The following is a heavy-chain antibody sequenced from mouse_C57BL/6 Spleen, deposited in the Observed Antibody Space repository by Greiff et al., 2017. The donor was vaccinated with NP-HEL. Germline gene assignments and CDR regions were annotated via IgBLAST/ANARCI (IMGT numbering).Heavy chain of an antibody. Sequence: EVKLMESGPGLVKPSQSLNLTCSVTGYSFTSYEYWNWIRQLPGNKLEWMVYISYDGSNNYNPTLKNRITITRDTTKNQLFLKLNTVTTEDTATYCCASYASFAYWGQGTLVTVSA. CDR3: ASYASFAY. CDR2: ISYDGSN. J-gene: IGHJ3*01. D-gene: IGHD6-5*01. CDR1: GYSFTSYEY. V-gene: IGHV3-6*01.